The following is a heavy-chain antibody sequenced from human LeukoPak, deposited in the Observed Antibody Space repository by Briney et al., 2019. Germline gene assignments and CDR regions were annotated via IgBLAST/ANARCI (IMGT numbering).Heavy chain of an antibody. CDR2: IHTSGRT. CDR1: GGSISSYY. Sequence: TTSETLSLTCTVSGGSISSYYWSWIRQPPGKGLEWIGRIHTSGRTNYNPSLKSRVTISVDTSKNRFSLKLSSVTAADTAVYYCARDSDSRYGGWFDPWGQGTLVTVSS. CDR3: ARDSDSRYGGWFDP. D-gene: IGHD4-23*01. J-gene: IGHJ5*02. V-gene: IGHV4-4*07.